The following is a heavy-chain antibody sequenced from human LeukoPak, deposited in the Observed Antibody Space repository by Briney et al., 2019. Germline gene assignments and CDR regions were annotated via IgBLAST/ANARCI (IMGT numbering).Heavy chain of an antibody. V-gene: IGHV3-30*04. Sequence: GGSLRPSCTASGFTFGDYAMSWFRQAPGKGLEWVAVISYDGSNKYYADSVKGRFTISRDNSKNTLYLQMNSLRAEDTAVYYCAKDQAHSGYDLGNWGQGTMVTVSS. J-gene: IGHJ3*01. CDR2: ISYDGSNK. CDR3: AKDQAHSGYDLGN. D-gene: IGHD5-12*01. CDR1: GFTFGDYA.